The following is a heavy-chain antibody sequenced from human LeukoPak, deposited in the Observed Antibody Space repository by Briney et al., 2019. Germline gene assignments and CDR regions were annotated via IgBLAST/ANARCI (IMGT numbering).Heavy chain of an antibody. D-gene: IGHD2-15*01. CDR3: ARAPKYCSGGSCYPYYYGMDV. V-gene: IGHV1-2*02. J-gene: IGHJ6*02. Sequence: GASVKVSCKASGYTFTGYYMHWVRQAPGQGLEWMGWINPNSGGTNYAPKFQGRVTMTRDTSISTAYMELSRLRSDDTAVYYCARAPKYCSGGSCYPYYYGMDVWGQGTTVTVSS. CDR1: GYTFTGYY. CDR2: INPNSGGT.